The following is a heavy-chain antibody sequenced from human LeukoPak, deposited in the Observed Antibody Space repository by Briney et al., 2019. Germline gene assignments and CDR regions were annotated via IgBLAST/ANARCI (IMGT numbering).Heavy chain of an antibody. CDR3: AVQAAEMATRRRMDV. CDR1: GGSISSYY. CDR2: IYYSGST. D-gene: IGHD5-24*01. Sequence: SETLSLTCTVSGGSISSYYWSWIRQPPGKGLEWIGYIYYSGSTNYNPSLKSRVTISVDTSKNQFSLKLSSVTAADTAVYYCAVQAAEMATRRRMDVWGKGTTVTVSS. J-gene: IGHJ6*04. V-gene: IGHV4-59*12.